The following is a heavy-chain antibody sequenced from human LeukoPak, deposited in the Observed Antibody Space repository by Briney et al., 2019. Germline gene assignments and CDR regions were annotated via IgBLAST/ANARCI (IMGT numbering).Heavy chain of an antibody. D-gene: IGHD4-17*01. Sequence: SETLSLTCTVSGGSISSYYWSWIRQPPGKGLEWVGYIYYSGSTNYNPSLKSRVTISVDTSKNQFSLKLSSVTAADTAVYYCARHYTVTTFWYFDLWGRGTLVTVSS. V-gene: IGHV4-59*08. CDR1: GGSISSYY. J-gene: IGHJ2*01. CDR3: ARHYTVTTFWYFDL. CDR2: IYYSGST.